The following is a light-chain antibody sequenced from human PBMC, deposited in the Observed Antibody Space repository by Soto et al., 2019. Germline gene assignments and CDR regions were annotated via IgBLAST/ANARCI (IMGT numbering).Light chain of an antibody. CDR2: KAS. CDR3: QQYNLYRT. J-gene: IGKJ1*01. Sequence: DIQMTQSPSTLSASVGDRITITCRASQNINSWLAWYQQKPGKAPKLLIHKASRLESGVPSRFSGSGSGTDFSLTISSLQPDDSATYYCQQYNLYRTFGQGTKGEIK. CDR1: QNINSW. V-gene: IGKV1-5*03.